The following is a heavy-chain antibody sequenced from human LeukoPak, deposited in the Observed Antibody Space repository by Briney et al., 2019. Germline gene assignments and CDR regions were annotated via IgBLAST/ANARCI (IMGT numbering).Heavy chain of an antibody. CDR2: IYSSGST. Sequence: SETLSLTCTVSGVSISSYYWSWIRQPAGKGLEWIGRIYSSGSTDYNPSSNSRVTMSVDTSKKQFSLKLSSVTAADTAVYYCAREVEPNLRFSYYYYYMDVWGKGTTVTISS. V-gene: IGHV4-4*07. CDR3: AREVEPNLRFSYYYYYMDV. J-gene: IGHJ6*03. CDR1: GVSISSYY. D-gene: IGHD4/OR15-4a*01.